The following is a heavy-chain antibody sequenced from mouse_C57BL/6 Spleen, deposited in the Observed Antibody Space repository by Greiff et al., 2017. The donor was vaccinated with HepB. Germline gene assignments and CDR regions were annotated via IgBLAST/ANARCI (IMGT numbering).Heavy chain of an antibody. V-gene: IGHV1-50*01. J-gene: IGHJ3*01. Sequence: VQLQQPGAELVKPGASVKLSCKASGYTFTSYWMQWVKQRPGQGLEWIGEIDPSDSYTNYNQKFKGKATLTVDTSSSTAYMQLSSLTSEDSAVYYCARRVYGNQAWFAYWGQGTLVTVSA. CDR3: ARRVYGNQAWFAY. CDR1: GYTFTSYW. D-gene: IGHD2-1*01. CDR2: IDPSDSYT.